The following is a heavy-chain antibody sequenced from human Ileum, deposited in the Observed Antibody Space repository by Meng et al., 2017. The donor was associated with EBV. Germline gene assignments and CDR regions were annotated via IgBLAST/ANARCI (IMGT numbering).Heavy chain of an antibody. CDR1: GDSISSDIW. CDR3: GRDQGRELINH. V-gene: IGHV4-4*02. Sequence: QVQVPESGPGLVKPSGPLSLPCPVSGDSISSDIWWSWVRQPPGKGLEWIGEVYHRGDTNYNPSLKSRVDISVDKSKNQFYLSLFSVTAADTAVYYCGRDQGRELINHWGQGTLVTVSS. J-gene: IGHJ4*02. CDR2: VYHRGDT. D-gene: IGHD1-7*01.